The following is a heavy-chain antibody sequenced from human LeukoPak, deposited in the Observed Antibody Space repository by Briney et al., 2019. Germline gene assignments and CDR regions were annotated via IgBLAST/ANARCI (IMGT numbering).Heavy chain of an antibody. V-gene: IGHV3-48*03. CDR1: GFTFSNYE. CDR2: ISSSGDTI. J-gene: IGHJ4*02. CDR3: ARALCTSASCFAGFDY. D-gene: IGHD2-2*01. Sequence: GGSLRLSCAASGFTFSNYEMNWVRQAPGKGLEWVSFISSSGDTINYMDSVKGRFTIYRDNTKNSLFLQMNSLRAEDTAVYYCARALCTSASCFAGFDYWGQGALVTVSS.